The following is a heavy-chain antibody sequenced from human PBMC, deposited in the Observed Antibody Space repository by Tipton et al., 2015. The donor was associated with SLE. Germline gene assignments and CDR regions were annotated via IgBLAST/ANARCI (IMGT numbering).Heavy chain of an antibody. D-gene: IGHD6-13*01. V-gene: IGHV4-39*07. CDR1: GGSISSNSYY. Sequence: TLSLTCTVSGGSISSNSYYWGWIRQPPGKGLEWIGSVYYSGSTNYNPSLKSRVTISVDTSKNQFSLKLSSVTAADTAVYYCASRPGAAAGLDAFDIWGQGTMVTVSS. CDR2: VYYSGST. J-gene: IGHJ3*02. CDR3: ASRPGAAAGLDAFDI.